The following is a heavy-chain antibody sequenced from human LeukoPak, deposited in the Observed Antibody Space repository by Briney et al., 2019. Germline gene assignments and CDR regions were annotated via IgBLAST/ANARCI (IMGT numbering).Heavy chain of an antibody. Sequence: PSETLSLTCAVSGGSISSGGYSWSWIRQPPGKGLEWIGYIYHSGSTYYNPSLKSRVTMSVDTSKNQFSLKLSSVTAADTAVYYCAREQLWLDYRGQGTLVTVSS. CDR1: GGSISSGGYS. J-gene: IGHJ4*02. CDR3: AREQLWLDY. CDR2: IYHSGST. D-gene: IGHD5-18*01. V-gene: IGHV4-30-2*01.